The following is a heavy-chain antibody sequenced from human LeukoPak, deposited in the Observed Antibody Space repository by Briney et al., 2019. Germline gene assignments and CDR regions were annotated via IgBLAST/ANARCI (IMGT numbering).Heavy chain of an antibody. J-gene: IGHJ4*02. CDR2: IRWDGSNT. Sequence: QPGGSLRLSCVASGFTFDDYTMHWVRQAPGKGLEWVSLIRWDGSNTYYADSVKGRFTISRDNSKNSLYLQMNSLRTEDTAFYYCAKTFRWSSLLDYWGQGPLVTVSS. V-gene: IGHV3-43*01. CDR1: GFTFDDYT. CDR3: AKTFRWSSLLDY. D-gene: IGHD2/OR15-2a*01.